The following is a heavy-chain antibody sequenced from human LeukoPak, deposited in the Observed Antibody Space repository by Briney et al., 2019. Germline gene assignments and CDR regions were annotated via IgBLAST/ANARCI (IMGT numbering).Heavy chain of an antibody. V-gene: IGHV4-59*12. CDR2: IYYSGST. CDR3: ARDLNDYFDY. D-gene: IGHD3-9*01. Sequence: KTSETLSLTCTVSGGSISSYYWSWIRQPPGKGLEWIGYIYYSGSTYYNPSLKSRVTISVDTSKNQFSLKLSSVTAADTAVYYCARDLNDYFDYWGQGTLVTVSS. CDR1: GGSISSYY. J-gene: IGHJ4*02.